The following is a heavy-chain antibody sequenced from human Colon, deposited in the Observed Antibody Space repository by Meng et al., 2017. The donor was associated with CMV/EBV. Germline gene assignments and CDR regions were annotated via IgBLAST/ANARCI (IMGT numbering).Heavy chain of an antibody. CDR2: IIPILGIA. Sequence: SVKVSCKASGGTFSSYAISWVRQAPGQGLEWMGGIIPILGIANYAQKFQGRVTITADKSTSTAYMELSSLRSEDTAVYYCAREYDFWSPSWGYYYYCGMDVWGQGTTVTVSS. V-gene: IGHV1-69*10. D-gene: IGHD3-3*01. CDR3: AREYDFWSPSWGYYYYCGMDV. CDR1: GGTFSSYA. J-gene: IGHJ6*02.